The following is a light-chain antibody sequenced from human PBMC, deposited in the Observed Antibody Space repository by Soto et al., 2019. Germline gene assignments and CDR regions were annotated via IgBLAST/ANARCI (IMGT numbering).Light chain of an antibody. V-gene: IGKV1-39*01. J-gene: IGKJ5*01. CDR2: AAS. Sequence: DIQMTQSRAPLSGSVGDRFSIDYRASQSIRNYLNWYQQRPGKAPKLMSYAASSLQSGVPSRFSGRGSGTDFTLTISSLKPEDFVTYYCQQTYSTPITFGQGTRLEIK. CDR3: QQTYSTPIT. CDR1: QSIRNY.